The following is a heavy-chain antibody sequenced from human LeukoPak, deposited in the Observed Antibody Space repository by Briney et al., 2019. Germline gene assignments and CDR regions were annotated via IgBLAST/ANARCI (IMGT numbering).Heavy chain of an antibody. J-gene: IGHJ4*02. D-gene: IGHD3-9*01. CDR2: ISSSSYI. CDR3: ARDLPPCYDILTGYYKLSVHFDY. V-gene: IGHV3-21*01. CDR1: GFTFSSYS. Sequence: GGSLRLSCAASGFTFSSYSMNWVRLAPGKGLEWVSSISSSSYIYYADSVKGRFTISRDNAKNSLYLQMNSLRAEDTAVYYCARDLPPCYDILTGYYKLSVHFDYWGQGTLVTVSS.